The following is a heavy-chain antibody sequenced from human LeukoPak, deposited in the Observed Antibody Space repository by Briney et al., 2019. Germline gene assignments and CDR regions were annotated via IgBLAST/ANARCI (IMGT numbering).Heavy chain of an antibody. CDR2: MNPNSGNI. D-gene: IGHD3-3*01. CDR1: GYTFTSYD. V-gene: IGHV1-8*01. Sequence: ASVKVCCKTSGYTFTSYDINWVRQATGQGLEWMGWMNPNSGNIGYAQKFQGRVTMTRNTSISTAYMELSSLRSEDTAVYYCARGDHYDFWSGLRVYGMDVWGQGTTVTVSS. CDR3: ARGDHYDFWSGLRVYGMDV. J-gene: IGHJ6*02.